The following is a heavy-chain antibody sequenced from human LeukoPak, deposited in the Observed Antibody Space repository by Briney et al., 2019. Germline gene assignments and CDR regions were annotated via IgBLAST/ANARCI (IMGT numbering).Heavy chain of an antibody. CDR2: MNPNSGNT. Sequence: ASVKVSCKASGYTFTSYDINWVRQATGQGLEWMGWMNPNSGNTGYAQKFQGRVTMTRNTSISTTYMELSSLRSEDTAVYYCARVAYDSSGYYPDASDYWGQGTLVTVSS. CDR3: ARVAYDSSGYYPDASDY. CDR1: GYTFTSYD. V-gene: IGHV1-8*01. D-gene: IGHD3-22*01. J-gene: IGHJ4*02.